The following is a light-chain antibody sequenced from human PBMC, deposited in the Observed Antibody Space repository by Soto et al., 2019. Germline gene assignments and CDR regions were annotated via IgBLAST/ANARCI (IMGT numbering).Light chain of an antibody. CDR3: QQYNNWPQT. Sequence: EIVMTQSPATLSVSPGERATLSCRASQSVSSNLAWYQQKPGQAPRLLIYGASTRAPGIPARFSGSGSGTEVTLTISSLQSEDFAVYYGQQYNNWPQTFGHGTKVEIK. J-gene: IGKJ1*01. V-gene: IGKV3-15*01. CDR2: GAS. CDR1: QSVSSN.